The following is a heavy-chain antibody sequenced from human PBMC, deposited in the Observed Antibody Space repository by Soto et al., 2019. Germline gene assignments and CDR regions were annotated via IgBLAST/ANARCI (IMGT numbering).Heavy chain of an antibody. J-gene: IGHJ5*02. CDR1: GAALNSGNYY. D-gene: IGHD2-21*01. CDR3: ARLRIATNNYKWFDP. V-gene: IGHV4-31*03. CDR2: IYVTGAV. Sequence: TLSLTCSVSGAALNSGNYYWSWIRQVPGKGLEWIGHIYVTGAVDYNPSLRDRITISQDTSEGQFSLNLRLVTAADTAVYYCARLRIATNNYKWFDPWGQGTLVTVS.